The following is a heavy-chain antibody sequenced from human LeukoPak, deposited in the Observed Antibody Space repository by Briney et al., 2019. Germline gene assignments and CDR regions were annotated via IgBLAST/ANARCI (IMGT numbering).Heavy chain of an antibody. CDR2: ITPDGGAQ. CDR3: ARGQWGLDV. J-gene: IGHJ4*02. V-gene: IGHV3-11*01. D-gene: IGHD1-26*01. CDR1: GFTFSDHY. Sequence: GGSLRLSCAVYGFTFSDHYMSWTRQAPRKALEWVAYITPDGGAQYYPNSMKGRFTLTSDNTKNSVYLQMNSLRADDSAVYYCARGQWGLDVWGQGTLVFVSS.